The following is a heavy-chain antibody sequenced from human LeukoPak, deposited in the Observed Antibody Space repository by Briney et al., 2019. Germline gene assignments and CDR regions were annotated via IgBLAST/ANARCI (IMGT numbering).Heavy chain of an antibody. Sequence: ASVKVSCKASGYTFTGYYMHWVRQAPGQGLEWMGWISAYNGNTNYAQKLQGRVTMTTDTSTSTAYMELRSLRSDDTAVYYCARDTYSMIVVVTLYGMDVWGQGTTVTVSS. CDR2: ISAYNGNT. D-gene: IGHD3-22*01. V-gene: IGHV1-18*04. CDR1: GYTFTGYY. CDR3: ARDTYSMIVVVTLYGMDV. J-gene: IGHJ6*02.